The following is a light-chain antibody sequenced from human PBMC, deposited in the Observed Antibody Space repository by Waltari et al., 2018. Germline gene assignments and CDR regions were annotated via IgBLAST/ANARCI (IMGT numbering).Light chain of an antibody. J-gene: IGKJ1*01. CDR2: GAS. CDR1: QSVSSN. CDR3: QQYNNWPVWT. V-gene: IGKV3-15*01. Sequence: EIVMTQSPATLSVSPGERATLSCRASQSVSSNLAWYKQKPGQAPRLLIHGASTRATDIPARFSGSGSGTEFTLTISSLQSEDFAVYYCQQYNNWPVWTFGQGTKVEIK.